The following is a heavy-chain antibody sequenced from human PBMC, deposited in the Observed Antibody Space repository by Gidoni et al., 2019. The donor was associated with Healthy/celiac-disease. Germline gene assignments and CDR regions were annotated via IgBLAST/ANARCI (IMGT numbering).Heavy chain of an antibody. CDR1: GGSFSGYY. Sequence: QVQLQQWGAGLLKPSETLSLTCAVYGGSFSGYYWSWIRQPPGKGLEWIGEINHSGSTNYNPALKSRVTISVDTSKNQFSLKLSSVTAADTAVYYCATPGRDNYYYYGMDVWGQGTTVTVSS. V-gene: IGHV4-34*01. CDR3: ATPGRDNYYYYGMDV. J-gene: IGHJ6*02. CDR2: INHSGST. D-gene: IGHD3-10*01.